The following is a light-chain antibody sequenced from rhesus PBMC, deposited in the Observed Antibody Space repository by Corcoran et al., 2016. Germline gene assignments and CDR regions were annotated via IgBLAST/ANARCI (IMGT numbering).Light chain of an antibody. J-gene: IGKJ1*01. CDR2: YAS. Sequence: EIVMTQSPATLALSPGERATLSCRSSQSAGSTLAWYQQKPGQAPRLHIYYASSRATGIPDRFSGSGYGTEVTLTSSSLGPDDIGVYCCQKYNDWPRTFGQGTKVEIK. V-gene: IGKV3-42*02. CDR3: QKYNDWPRT. CDR1: QSAGST.